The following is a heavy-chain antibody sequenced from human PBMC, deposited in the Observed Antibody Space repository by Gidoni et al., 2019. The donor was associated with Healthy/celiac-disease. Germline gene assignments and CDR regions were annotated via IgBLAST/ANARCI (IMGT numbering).Heavy chain of an antibody. CDR2: ISSSSSTI. D-gene: IGHD3-22*01. CDR1: GFTFSSYS. V-gene: IGHV3-48*01. J-gene: IGHJ6*02. Sequence: EVQLVESGGGLVQPGWSLRLSCAASGFTFSSYSMNWVRQAPGQGLEWVSYISSSSSTIYYADSVKGRFTISRDNAKNSLYLQMNSLRAEDTAVYYCAREYYYDSSGYYYYYYGMDVWGQGTTVTVSS. CDR3: AREYYYDSSGYYYYYYGMDV.